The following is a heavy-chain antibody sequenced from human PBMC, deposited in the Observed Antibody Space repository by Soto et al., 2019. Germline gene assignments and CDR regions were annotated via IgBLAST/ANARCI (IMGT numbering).Heavy chain of an antibody. CDR2: IYYSGST. CDR1: GGSISSSSYY. Sequence: QMQLQEAGPGLVKPSETLSLTCTVSGGSISSSSYYWRWIRQPPGKGLEWIGSIYYSGSTYYKSSRKIRVTIYGDTSKNQFSLKLSSATAADTAVYYSAGIRAAIGVGWFDPWGTVTLVTVSS. D-gene: IGHD2-2*02. CDR3: AGIRAAIGVGWFDP. J-gene: IGHJ5*02. V-gene: IGHV4-39*01.